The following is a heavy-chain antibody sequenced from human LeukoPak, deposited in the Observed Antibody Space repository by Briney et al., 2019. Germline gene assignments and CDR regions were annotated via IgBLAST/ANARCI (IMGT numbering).Heavy chain of an antibody. CDR2: IYSGGST. CDR3: ARAGLGLLGSSLDV. CDR1: GFTVSSNY. D-gene: IGHD3-3*02. Sequence: PGGSLRLSCAASGFTVSSNYMSWVRQAPGKGLEWVSVIYSGGSTYYADSVKGRFTISRDNSKNTLYLQMNSLRAEDTAVYHCARAGLGLLGSSLDVWGQGTTVTVSS. V-gene: IGHV3-53*01. J-gene: IGHJ6*02.